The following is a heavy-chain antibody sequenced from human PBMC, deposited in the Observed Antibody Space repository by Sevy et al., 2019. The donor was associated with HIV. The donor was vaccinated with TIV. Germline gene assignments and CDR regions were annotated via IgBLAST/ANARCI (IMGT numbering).Heavy chain of an antibody. D-gene: IGHD5-12*01. CDR2: KKQDVSEK. J-gene: IGHJ6*02. Sequence: GGSLRLSCAASGFTFNSYWMSWVRQAPGKGLEWGANKKQDVSEKYYVDSVKGRFTISRDNSQNSLFLQMNTLRAEDTAVYYCAREGSPYDTYYYYYGMDVWGQGTTVTVSS. V-gene: IGHV3-7*01. CDR1: GFTFNSYW. CDR3: AREGSPYDTYYYYYGMDV.